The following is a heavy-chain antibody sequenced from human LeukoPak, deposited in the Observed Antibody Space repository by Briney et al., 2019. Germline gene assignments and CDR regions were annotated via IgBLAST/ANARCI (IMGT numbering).Heavy chain of an antibody. J-gene: IGHJ4*02. Sequence: GGSLRLSCAASGFTFSSYAMSWVRQAPGKGLEWVSAISGSGGSTYYADSVKGRFTISRDNAKNSLYLQMNSLRAEDTAVYYCARDYAGGCVDYWGQGTLVTVSS. CDR2: ISGSGGST. D-gene: IGHD2-8*02. CDR1: GFTFSSYA. CDR3: ARDYAGGCVDY. V-gene: IGHV3-23*01.